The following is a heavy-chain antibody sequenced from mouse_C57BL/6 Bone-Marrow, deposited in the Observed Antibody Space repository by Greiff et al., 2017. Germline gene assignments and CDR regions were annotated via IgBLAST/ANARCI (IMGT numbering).Heavy chain of an antibody. Sequence: QVQLKESGPGLVQPSQSLSITCTVSGFSLTSYGVHWVRQSPGEGLEWLGVIWSGGSADYNAAFISRLSISNDNSKSQFFYKMNSLQADDTAIYYCAKYGARTSFDYWGQGTTLTVSS. CDR1: GFSLTSYG. D-gene: IGHD1-1*02. CDR3: AKYGARTSFDY. J-gene: IGHJ2*01. V-gene: IGHV2-2*01. CDR2: IWSGGSA.